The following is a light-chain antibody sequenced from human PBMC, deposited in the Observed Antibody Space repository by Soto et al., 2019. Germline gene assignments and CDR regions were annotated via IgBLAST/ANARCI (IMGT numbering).Light chain of an antibody. CDR2: GAS. CDR3: QQYGTTPYT. J-gene: IGKJ2*01. Sequence: EIVMTQSPATLSVSPGERATLSCRASQSVSSNLAWYQQKPGQAPRLLIYGASTRATGIPDRFRGSGSGTDFTLTISRLEPEDFAIYYCQQYGTTPYTFGQGT. V-gene: IGKV3D-15*01. CDR1: QSVSSN.